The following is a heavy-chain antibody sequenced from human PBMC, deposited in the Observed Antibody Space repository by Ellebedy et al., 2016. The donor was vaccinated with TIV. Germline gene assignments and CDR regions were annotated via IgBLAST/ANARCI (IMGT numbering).Heavy chain of an antibody. CDR3: ARDVAPVGQVTFDC. J-gene: IGHJ4*02. D-gene: IGHD2-21*02. CDR1: GFISSAFW. Sequence: PGGSLRLSCAMSGFISSAFWMHWVRQVPGKGLVWVSRINSDGTDTRYADTVKGRFTISRDNAKNTLYLQMNSLRAEDTAMYYCARDVAPVGQVTFDCWGQGTLVTVSS. V-gene: IGHV3-74*01. CDR2: INSDGTDT.